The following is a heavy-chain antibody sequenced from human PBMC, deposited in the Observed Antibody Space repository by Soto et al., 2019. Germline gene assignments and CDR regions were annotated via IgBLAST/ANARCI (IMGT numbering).Heavy chain of an antibody. V-gene: IGHV4-38-2*02. CDR3: ARVHVMVVAGSTFDY. CDR2: IYQGGTT. J-gene: IGHJ4*01. CDR1: RGSISSGPY. Sequence: PSETLSLTCTVSRGSISSGPYWAWIRQPPGKGPEWIARIYQGGTTFYNPSLKSRITISVDTSNNQFSLKLTSVTAADTAVYYCARVHVMVVAGSTFDYWGHGTLVTVSS. D-gene: IGHD6-19*01.